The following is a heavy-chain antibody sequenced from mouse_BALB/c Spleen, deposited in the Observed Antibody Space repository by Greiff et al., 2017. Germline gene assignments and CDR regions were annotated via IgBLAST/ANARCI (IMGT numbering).Heavy chain of an antibody. J-gene: IGHJ3*01. CDR1: GFSLTSYG. D-gene: IGHD1-1*01. CDR3: APHYYGSPFAY. V-gene: IGHV2-4-1*01. Sequence: VQLQQSGPGLVQPSQSLSITCTVSGFSLTSYGVHWVRQSPGKGLEWLGVIWSGGSTDYNAAFISRLSISKDNSKSQVFFKMNSLQADDTAIYYCAPHYYGSPFAYWGQGTLVTVSA. CDR2: IWSGGST.